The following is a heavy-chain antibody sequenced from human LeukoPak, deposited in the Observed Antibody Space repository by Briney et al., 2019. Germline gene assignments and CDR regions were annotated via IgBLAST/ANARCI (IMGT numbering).Heavy chain of an antibody. CDR1: GFTLSNYV. D-gene: IGHD6-19*01. CDR3: AKSQSGWYSFDY. V-gene: IGHV3-23*01. J-gene: IGHJ4*02. Sequence: HGESLKISCAASGFTLSNYVVNWVRQAPGKGLEWVSAISGSGGSTKYADSVKGRFTISGDNSKNTLYLQMNSLRAEDTAVYYCAKSQSGWYSFDYWGQGTLVTVSS. CDR2: ISGSGGST.